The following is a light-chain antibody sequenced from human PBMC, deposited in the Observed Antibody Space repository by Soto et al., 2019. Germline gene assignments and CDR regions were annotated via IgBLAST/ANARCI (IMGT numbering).Light chain of an antibody. V-gene: IGKV3-15*01. CDR3: QQYNNWPIT. CDR1: QSVGSN. CDR2: GAS. Sequence: EFVLTQSPGTLSLSPGERATLSCRASQSVGSNYLAWYQQKPGQAPRLLIYGASTRATGIPARFSGSGSGTEFTLTISSLQSEDFAVYYCQQYNNWPITFGQGTRLEIK. J-gene: IGKJ5*01.